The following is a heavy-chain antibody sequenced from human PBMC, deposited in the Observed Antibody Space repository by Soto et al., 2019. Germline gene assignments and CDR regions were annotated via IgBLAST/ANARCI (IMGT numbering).Heavy chain of an antibody. CDR3: AMSLRPLSWFDP. CDR2: IGGSGASI. V-gene: IGHV3-23*01. Sequence: GGSLRLSCAASGFPFSAFAMNWVRQAPGKGLQWVSGIGGSGASIFYTDSVKGRFTISRDNSKNTLYLQMNNVRAEDTAVYFCAMSLRPLSWFDPWGQGTLVTVS. D-gene: IGHD3-10*01. CDR1: GFPFSAFA. J-gene: IGHJ5*02.